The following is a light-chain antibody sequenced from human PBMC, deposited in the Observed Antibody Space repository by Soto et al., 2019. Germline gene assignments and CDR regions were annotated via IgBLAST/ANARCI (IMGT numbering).Light chain of an antibody. CDR1: QSVSSN. CDR3: QQYNSWPQT. J-gene: IGKJ2*01. Sequence: EIVLTQSPATLSVSPGERATLSCRASQSVSSNLAWYQQKPGQAPRLLIYGASTRDTGIPARFSGSGSGTEFTLTISSLQSEDFAVYYCQQYNSWPQTFGQGTKLEIK. CDR2: GAS. V-gene: IGKV3-15*01.